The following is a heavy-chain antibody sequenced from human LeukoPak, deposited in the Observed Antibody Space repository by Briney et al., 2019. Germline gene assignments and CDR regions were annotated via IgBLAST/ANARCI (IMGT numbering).Heavy chain of an antibody. J-gene: IGHJ4*02. Sequence: GGSLRLSCAASGFTFSDYYMSWIRQAPGKGLEWISYISSSSSIIYYADSVKGRFTISRDNAQNSLYLQMDSLRAEDTALYYCAKDKNYDSSGVDYWGQGTLVTVSS. D-gene: IGHD3-22*01. CDR2: ISSSSSII. CDR1: GFTFSDYY. V-gene: IGHV3-11*01. CDR3: AKDKNYDSSGVDY.